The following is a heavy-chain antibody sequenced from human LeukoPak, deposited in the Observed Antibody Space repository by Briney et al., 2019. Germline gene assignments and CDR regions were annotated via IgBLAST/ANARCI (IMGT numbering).Heavy chain of an antibody. Sequence: GGSLRLSCAASGFTFSSYAMSWVRQAPGKGLEWVSAISGSGSSTYYADSVKGRFTISRDNSKNTLYLQMNSLRAEDTAVYYCAKDDPYCSSTSCYGSFDCWGQGTLVTVSS. CDR1: GFTFSSYA. D-gene: IGHD2-2*01. V-gene: IGHV3-23*01. J-gene: IGHJ4*02. CDR3: AKDDPYCSSTSCYGSFDC. CDR2: ISGSGSST.